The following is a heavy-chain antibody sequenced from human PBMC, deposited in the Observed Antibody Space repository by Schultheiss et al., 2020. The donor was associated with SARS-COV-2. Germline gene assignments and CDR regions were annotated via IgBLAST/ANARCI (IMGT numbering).Heavy chain of an antibody. CDR2: INRNDAGT. CDR3: ARDGALGRFDS. Sequence: ASVKVSCKASGYSFTSFYMHWLRQAPGQGLEWMGWINRNDAGTNYAQKFQGRVTMTRDTSISTAYMELSRLRSDDTAVYYCARDGALGRFDSWGQGTLVTVSS. CDR1: GYSFTSFY. J-gene: IGHJ5*01. D-gene: IGHD4/OR15-4a*01. V-gene: IGHV1-2*02.